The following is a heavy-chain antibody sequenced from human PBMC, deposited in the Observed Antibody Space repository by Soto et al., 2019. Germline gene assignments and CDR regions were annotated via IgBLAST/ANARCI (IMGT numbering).Heavy chain of an antibody. CDR3: ARGIKRVVVTAAAGTDLDY. D-gene: IGHD6-13*01. V-gene: IGHV4-4*02. CDR2: IYHSGST. CDR1: GGSISSSNW. J-gene: IGHJ4*02. Sequence: SETLSLTCAVSGGSISSSNWWSWVRQPPGQGLEWIGEIYHSGSTNYNPSLKSRVTISVDKSKNQFSLKLSSVTAADTAVYYCARGIKRVVVTAAAGTDLDYWGQGTLVTVSS.